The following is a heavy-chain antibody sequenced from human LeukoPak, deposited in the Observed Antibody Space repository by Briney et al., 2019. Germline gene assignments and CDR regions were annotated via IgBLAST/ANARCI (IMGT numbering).Heavy chain of an antibody. J-gene: IGHJ4*02. CDR3: ARDRTMVRGVTGY. Sequence: GGSLRLSCAASGFTFSSYWMSWVRQAPGKGLEWVANIKQDGSEKYYEDSVKGRFTISRDNAKNSLYLQMNSLRAEDTAVYYCARDRTMVRGVTGYWGQGTLVTVSS. V-gene: IGHV3-7*01. CDR1: GFTFSSYW. CDR2: IKQDGSEK. D-gene: IGHD3-10*01.